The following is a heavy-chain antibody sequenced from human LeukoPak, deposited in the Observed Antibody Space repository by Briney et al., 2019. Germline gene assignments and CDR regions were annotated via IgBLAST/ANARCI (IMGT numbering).Heavy chain of an antibody. J-gene: IGHJ1*01. V-gene: IGHV4-39*01. CDR2: IYYSGRT. CDR1: GDFVRNSNYY. Sequence: SETLSLTCIVSGDFVRNSNYYWDWIRQSPGKGLEWIGSIYYSGRTYYNPSLKTRVSMSVDTTKNQFSLKLTSVTAADTAVYYCARRRYYDGSGYSDWGQGTLVIVS. CDR3: ARRRYYDGSGYSD. D-gene: IGHD3-22*01.